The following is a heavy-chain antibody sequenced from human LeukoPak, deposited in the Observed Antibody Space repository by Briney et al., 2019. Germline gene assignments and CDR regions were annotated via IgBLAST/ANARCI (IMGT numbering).Heavy chain of an antibody. Sequence: GSLRVSCKVSGYTLTELSMHWVRQAPGKGLEWMSGFDPEDGETIYAQTFQGRVTMSEDTSTNTAYMELSSLRSEDTAVYYCATDQLGSSGWRNWFDPWGQGTLVTVSS. D-gene: IGHD6-19*01. CDR3: ATDQLGSSGWRNWFDP. J-gene: IGHJ5*02. CDR1: GYTLTELS. CDR2: FDPEDGET. V-gene: IGHV1-24*01.